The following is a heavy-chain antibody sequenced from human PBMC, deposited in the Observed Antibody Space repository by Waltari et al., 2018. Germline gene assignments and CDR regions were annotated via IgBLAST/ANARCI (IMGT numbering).Heavy chain of an antibody. CDR1: GVSLSADS. CDR2: STLGETT. J-gene: IGHJ1*01. V-gene: IGHV4-34*02. CDR3: VTGPRDKWVGRYSGEFFHH. D-gene: IGHD3-9*01. Sequence: QVQLQQWGAGLLRPSETLSLTCADYGVSLSADSWTWLRQSPGKGLEWIGESTLGETTYYNPSLESRVTILLDKSKNQFSLHLDSVTAADTAVYYCVTGPRDKWVGRYSGEFFHHWGPGTLVTVSS.